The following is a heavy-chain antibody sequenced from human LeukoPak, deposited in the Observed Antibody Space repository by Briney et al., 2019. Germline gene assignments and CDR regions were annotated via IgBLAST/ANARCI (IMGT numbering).Heavy chain of an antibody. J-gene: IGHJ4*02. CDR3: GRLNVFGYYFDY. V-gene: IGHV4-59*05. CDR1: GFTFSSYA. D-gene: IGHD3-10*01. CDR2: IYFSGNT. Sequence: PGGSLRLSCAASGFTFSSYAMSWVRQAPGKGLEWIGSIYFSGNTYYNPSLKSRVTISVDTSKNQFSLKLSSVTAADTAVYYCGRLNVFGYYFDYWGQGTLVTVSS.